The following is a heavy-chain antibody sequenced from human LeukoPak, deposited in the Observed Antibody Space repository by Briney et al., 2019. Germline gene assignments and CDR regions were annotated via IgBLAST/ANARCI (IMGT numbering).Heavy chain of an antibody. J-gene: IGHJ4*02. CDR3: ARLARIAAAGTPWGDY. Sequence: GGSLRLSCAASGFTFSSYGMHWVRQAPGKGLEGVAVIWYDGSNKYYADSVKGRFTISRDNSKNTLYLQMNSLRAEDTAVYYCARLARIAAAGTPWGDYWGQGTLVTVSS. D-gene: IGHD6-13*01. CDR1: GFTFSSYG. V-gene: IGHV3-33*01. CDR2: IWYDGSNK.